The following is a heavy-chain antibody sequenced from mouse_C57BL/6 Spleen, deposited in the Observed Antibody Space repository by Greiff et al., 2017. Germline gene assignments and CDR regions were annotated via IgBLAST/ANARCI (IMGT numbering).Heavy chain of an antibody. V-gene: IGHV1-81*01. CDR3: ATSPIYYDYDEEDYCSIGY. J-gene: IGHJ4*01. CDR2: IYPRSGNT. CDR1: GYTFTSYG. Sequence: VQLQQSGAELARPGASVKLSCKASGYTFTSYGISWVKQRTGQGLEWIGEIYPRSGNTYYNEKFKGKATLTADKSSSTAYMELRTLTSEDSAVYVCATSPIYYDYDEEDYCSIGYWGQGTSVTVSS. D-gene: IGHD2-4*01.